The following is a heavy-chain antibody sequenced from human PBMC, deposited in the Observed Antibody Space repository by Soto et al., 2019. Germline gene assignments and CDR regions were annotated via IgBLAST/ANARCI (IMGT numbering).Heavy chain of an antibody. J-gene: IGHJ6*02. CDR1: GYTFTSYA. Sequence: ASVKVSCKASGYTFTSYAMHCVRQAPGQRLEWMGWINAGNGNTKYSQKFQGRVTITRDTSASTAYMELSSLRSEDTAVYYCARGRPGYCSGGSCYVYGMDVWGQGTTVTVSS. CDR3: ARGRPGYCSGGSCYVYGMDV. CDR2: INAGNGNT. D-gene: IGHD2-15*01. V-gene: IGHV1-3*01.